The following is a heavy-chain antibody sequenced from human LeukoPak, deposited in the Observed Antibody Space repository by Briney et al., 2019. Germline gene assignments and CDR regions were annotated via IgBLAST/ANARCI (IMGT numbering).Heavy chain of an antibody. CDR2: ISGSGGST. CDR1: GSTFSSYS. V-gene: IGHV3-23*01. J-gene: IGHJ4*02. D-gene: IGHD3-10*01. CDR3: AKGPGGSGKYYFDY. Sequence: PGGSLRLSCAASGSTFSSYSMNWVRQAPGKGLEWVSAISGSGGSTYYADSVKGRFTISRDNSKNTLYLQMNSLRAEDTAVYYCAKGPGGSGKYYFDYWGQGTLVTVSS.